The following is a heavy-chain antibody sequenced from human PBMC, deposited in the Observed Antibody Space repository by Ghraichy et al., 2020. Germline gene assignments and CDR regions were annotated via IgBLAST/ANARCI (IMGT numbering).Heavy chain of an antibody. CDR2: ISWDGGST. CDR3: AKDIESITMVRGVFYYGMDV. CDR1: GFTFDDYT. D-gene: IGHD3-10*01. Sequence: GSLNISCAASGFTFDDYTMHWVRQAPGKGLEWVSLISWDGGSTYYADSVKGRFTISRDNSKNSLYLQMNSLRTEDTALYYCAKDIESITMVRGVFYYGMDVWGQGTTVTVSS. J-gene: IGHJ6*02. V-gene: IGHV3-43*01.